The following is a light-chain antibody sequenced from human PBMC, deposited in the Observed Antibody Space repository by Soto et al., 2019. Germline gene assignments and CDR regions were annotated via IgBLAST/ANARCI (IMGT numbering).Light chain of an antibody. CDR3: QQYASSPPYT. J-gene: IGKJ2*01. V-gene: IGKV3-20*01. Sequence: EVVLTQSPGTLSLSPGERATLSCRASQSVSNNYFAWYQQKPGQAPRLLIFGSSDRATGIPDSFSGSGSGTDFTVSIIRLEPDDFAVYYCQQYASSPPYTFGQGTKLEIK. CDR1: QSVSNNY. CDR2: GSS.